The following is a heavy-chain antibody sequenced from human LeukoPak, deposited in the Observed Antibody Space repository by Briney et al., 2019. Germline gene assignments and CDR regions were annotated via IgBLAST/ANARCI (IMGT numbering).Heavy chain of an antibody. CDR1: GFTFSSYG. Sequence: GGSLRLSCAASGFTFSSYGMHWVRQAPGKGLEGVAFIRYDGSNKYYADSVKGRFTISTDNSKNTLYLQMNSLRAEDTAVYYCSTSTHTAMYYFDYWGQGTLVTVSS. CDR2: IRYDGSNK. V-gene: IGHV3-30*02. CDR3: STSTHTAMYYFDY. D-gene: IGHD5-18*01. J-gene: IGHJ4*02.